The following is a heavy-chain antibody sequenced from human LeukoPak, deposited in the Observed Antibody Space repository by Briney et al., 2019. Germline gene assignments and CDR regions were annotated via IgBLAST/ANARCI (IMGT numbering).Heavy chain of an antibody. CDR1: GFTFTTYS. CDR2: INSGSRYM. J-gene: IGHJ4*02. D-gene: IGHD6-19*01. CDR3: ATDVRDEYSSGWYPIGY. V-gene: IGHV3-21*01. Sequence: PGGSLRLSCAASGFTFTTYSMNWVRQAPGKGLEWVSGINSGSRYMYYADSVKGRFTISRDNAKNSLYLQMSGLRAEDTAVYYCATDVRDEYSSGWYPIGYWGQGTLVTVSS.